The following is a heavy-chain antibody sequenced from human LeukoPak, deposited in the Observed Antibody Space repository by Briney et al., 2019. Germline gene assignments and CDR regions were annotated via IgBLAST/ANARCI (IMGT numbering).Heavy chain of an antibody. CDR2: IIPILGIA. V-gene: IGHV1-69*04. CDR3: ARDDYGSGRP. J-gene: IGHJ5*02. Sequence: GASVKVSCKASGGTFSSYTISWVRQAPGQGPEWMGRIIPILGIANYAQKFQGRVTITADKSTSTAYMELSSLRSEDTAVYYCARDDYGSGRPWGQGTLVTVSS. CDR1: GGTFSSYT. D-gene: IGHD3-10*01.